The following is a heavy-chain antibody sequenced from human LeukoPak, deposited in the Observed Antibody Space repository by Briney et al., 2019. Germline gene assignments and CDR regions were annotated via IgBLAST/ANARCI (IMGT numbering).Heavy chain of an antibody. CDR2: ISSSSSYI. CDR3: ARGEALLLFDY. D-gene: IGHD1-26*01. V-gene: IGHV3-21*01. Sequence: VGSLRLSCAASGFTFSSYSMNWVRQAPGKGLEWVSSISSSSSYIYYADSVKGRFTISRDNAKNSLYLQMNSLRAEDTAVYYCARGEALLLFDYWGQGTLVTVSS. CDR1: GFTFSSYS. J-gene: IGHJ4*02.